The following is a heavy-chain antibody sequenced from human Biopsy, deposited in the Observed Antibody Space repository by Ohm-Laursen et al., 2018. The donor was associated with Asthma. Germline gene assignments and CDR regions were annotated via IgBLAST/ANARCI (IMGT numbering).Heavy chain of an antibody. Sequence: SVKVSCKASGLTFMGYLIFWMRQAPGQGLEWMGRINPNGGGTHYAQKFQGRVTLTRDTSISTAYMDLSALTSDDTAVYYCARGQKSPGDRWFDPWGQGTLVTVSS. CDR1: GLTFMGYL. CDR2: INPNGGGT. D-gene: IGHD7-27*01. V-gene: IGHV1-2*06. J-gene: IGHJ5*02. CDR3: ARGQKSPGDRWFDP.